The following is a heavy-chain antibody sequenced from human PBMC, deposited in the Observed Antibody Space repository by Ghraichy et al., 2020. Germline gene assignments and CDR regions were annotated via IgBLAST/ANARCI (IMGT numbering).Heavy chain of an antibody. V-gene: IGHV3-23*01. CDR1: GFTFSSYA. CDR3: AKDPTMVRGVIDDAFDI. D-gene: IGHD3-10*01. Sequence: GGSLRLSCAASGFTFSSYAMSWVRQAPGKGLEWVSAISGSGGSTYYADSVKGRFTISRDNSKNTLYLQMNSLRAEDTAVYYCAKDPTMVRGVIDDAFDIWGQGTMVTGSS. CDR2: ISGSGGST. J-gene: IGHJ3*02.